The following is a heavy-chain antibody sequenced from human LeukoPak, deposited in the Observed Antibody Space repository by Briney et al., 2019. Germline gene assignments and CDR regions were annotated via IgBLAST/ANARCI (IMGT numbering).Heavy chain of an antibody. Sequence: GGSLRLSCTASGFTFGDYAMSWVRQAPGKGLEWVGFIRSKAYGGRTEYSASVKGRFTISRDDSKSIAYLQMNSLKTEDTAVYYWTSQLGYCSGGSCYSYYYYGMDVWGKGTTVTVSS. D-gene: IGHD2-15*01. CDR2: IRSKAYGGRT. CDR1: GFTFGDYA. V-gene: IGHV3-49*04. J-gene: IGHJ6*04. CDR3: TSQLGYCSGGSCYSYYYYGMDV.